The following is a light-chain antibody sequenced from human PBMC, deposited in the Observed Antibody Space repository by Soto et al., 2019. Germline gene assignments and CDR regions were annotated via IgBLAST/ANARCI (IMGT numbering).Light chain of an antibody. V-gene: IGLV1-51*01. Sequence: QSVLTQPPSVSAAPGQKVTISCSGSSSNIGNNYVFWYQQLPGTAPNLLIYDNDNRPSGIPYRFSGSKSGTSATLGITGLQTGDEADYYCATWDRSLSVGVFGGGTKLTVL. J-gene: IGLJ2*01. CDR3: ATWDRSLSVGV. CDR2: DND. CDR1: SSNIGNNY.